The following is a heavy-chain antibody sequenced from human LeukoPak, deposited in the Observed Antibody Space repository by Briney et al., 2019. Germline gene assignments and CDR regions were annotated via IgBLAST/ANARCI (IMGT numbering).Heavy chain of an antibody. J-gene: IGHJ3*02. D-gene: IGHD3-10*02. CDR1: GFTVTNNY. CDR2: ISGSGGST. V-gene: IGHV3-23*01. CDR3: AKPPRGDVRGNAFDI. Sequence: TGGSLRLSCAASGFTVTNNYMTWVRQAPGKGLEWVSAISGSGGSTYYADSVKGRFTISRDNSKNTLYLQMNSLRAEDTAVYYCAKPPRGDVRGNAFDIWGQGTMVTVSS.